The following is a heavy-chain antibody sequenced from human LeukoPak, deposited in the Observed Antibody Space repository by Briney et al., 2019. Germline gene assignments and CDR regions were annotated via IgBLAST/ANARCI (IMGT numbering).Heavy chain of an antibody. D-gene: IGHD2-2*01. CDR2: MNPNSGNT. V-gene: IGHV1-8*02. CDR3: ARVWCSSNNCLTGWFDP. Sequence: ASVKVSCKASRYTFTTYDINGVRQAAGQGVEWMGWMNPNSGNTGYAQEFQGRVTMTRNTSISTAYMELSSLRSEDTAVYYCARVWCSSNNCLTGWFDPWGQGTLVTVSS. J-gene: IGHJ5*02. CDR1: RYTFTTYD.